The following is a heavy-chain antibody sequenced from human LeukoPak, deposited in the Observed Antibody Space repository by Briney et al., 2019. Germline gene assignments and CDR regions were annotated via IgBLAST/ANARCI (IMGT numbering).Heavy chain of an antibody. CDR2: ISSSSSNI. V-gene: IGHV3-21*01. CDR1: LDTFSTNS. Sequence: GGALRHSSVPSLDTFSTNSTNSVRHALGEGLGRVSSISSSSSNIYYADSVKGRFTISRDNAKNSLYLQMNSLRAEDTAVYYCARGTIAAAGMDPFLDWGQGTLVTVSS. J-gene: IGHJ4*02. D-gene: IGHD6-13*01. CDR3: ARGTIAAAGMDPFLD.